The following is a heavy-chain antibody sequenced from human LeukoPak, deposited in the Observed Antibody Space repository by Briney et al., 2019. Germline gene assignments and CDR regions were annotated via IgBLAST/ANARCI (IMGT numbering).Heavy chain of an antibody. D-gene: IGHD1-26*01. J-gene: IGHJ4*02. CDR1: GFTFSGYG. CDR2: ISYDGSKK. Sequence: PGRSLRLSCAASGFTFSGYGMHWVRQAPGKGLEWVAVISYDGSKKYYADSVKGRFTISRDNSKNTLYLQMNSLGAEDTAVYYCAKDGDGATSFDYWGQGTLVTVSS. V-gene: IGHV3-30*18. CDR3: AKDGDGATSFDY.